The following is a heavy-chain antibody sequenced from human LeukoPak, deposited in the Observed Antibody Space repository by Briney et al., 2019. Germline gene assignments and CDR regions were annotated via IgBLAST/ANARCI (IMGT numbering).Heavy chain of an antibody. J-gene: IGHJ4*02. CDR1: GGTFSSYA. CDR3: ARDGRIFGVVGD. Sequence: SVKVSCKASGGTFSSYAISWVRQAPGQGLEWMGRIIPIFGTANYAQKFQGRVTITTDESTSTAYMELSRLRSDDTAVYYCARDGRIFGVVGDWGQGTLVTVSS. CDR2: IIPIFGTA. V-gene: IGHV1-69*05. D-gene: IGHD3-3*01.